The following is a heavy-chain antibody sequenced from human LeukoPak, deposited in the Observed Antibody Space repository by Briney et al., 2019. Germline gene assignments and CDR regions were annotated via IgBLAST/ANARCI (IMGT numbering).Heavy chain of an antibody. Sequence: PGGSLRLSCAASGFTFSSYSMNWIRQPPGKGLEWIGEINHSGSTNYNPSLKSRVTISVDTSKNQFSLKLSSVTAADTAVYYCATRHVRGYYQDYWGQGTLVTVSS. V-gene: IGHV4-34*08. J-gene: IGHJ4*02. CDR2: INHSGST. CDR1: GFTFSSYS. D-gene: IGHD3-22*01. CDR3: ATRHVRGYYQDY.